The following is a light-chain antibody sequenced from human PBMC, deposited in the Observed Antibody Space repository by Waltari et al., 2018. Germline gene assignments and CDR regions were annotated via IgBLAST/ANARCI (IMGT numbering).Light chain of an antibody. CDR1: SGAVCTYDR. CDR3: SSYTNRGASPVV. Sequence: QSALTQPPSVSGSPGQSVTIPCTGGSGAVCTYDRVSRYQHPPGTAPHLIFYPVTHRPSGVPDRFSGSKSGNTASLTISGLQVEDESDYYCSSYTNRGASPVVFGAGTRLTVL. V-gene: IGLV2-18*02. J-gene: IGLJ2*01. CDR2: PVT.